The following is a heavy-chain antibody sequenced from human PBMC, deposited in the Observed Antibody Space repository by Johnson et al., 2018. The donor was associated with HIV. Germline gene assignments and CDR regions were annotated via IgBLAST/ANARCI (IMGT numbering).Heavy chain of an antibody. D-gene: IGHD5-18*01. CDR3: AREPRLLTDAFDI. CDR1: GFTFSNAW. J-gene: IGHJ3*02. V-gene: IGHV3-15*01. CDR2: IKRKIEGETT. Sequence: VQLVESGGGLVKPWGSLRLSCAASGFTFSNAWMSWVRQAPGKGLEWVGRIKRKIEGETTDYAAPVKGRFTISRDNSKNTLYLQMNSLRVEDTAVYYCAREPRLLTDAFDIWGQGTMVTVSS.